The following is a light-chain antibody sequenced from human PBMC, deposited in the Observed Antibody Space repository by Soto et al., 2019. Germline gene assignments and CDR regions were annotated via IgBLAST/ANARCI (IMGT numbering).Light chain of an antibody. J-gene: IGKJ1*01. V-gene: IGKV4-1*01. CDR2: WAS. CDR1: QSVLYSSNNKNY. CDR3: QQYYRPWT. Sequence: DIVMTQSPDSLAVSLGERATINCKSSQSVLYSSNNKNYLAWYQQKPGQPPKLLIYWASTRESGVPDRFSGSGSGIDFTLTISSLQAEDVAVYYCQQYYRPWTFAQGTKVEIK.